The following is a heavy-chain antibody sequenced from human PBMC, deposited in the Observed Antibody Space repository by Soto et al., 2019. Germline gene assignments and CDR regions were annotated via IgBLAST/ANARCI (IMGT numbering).Heavy chain of an antibody. CDR3: EGLTTPPV. CDR1: GDSVSSNSAA. J-gene: IGHJ6*04. D-gene: IGHD2-15*01. CDR2: TYYRSKWYN. Sequence: PSQTLSLTCAISGDSVSSNSAAWNWIRQSPSRGLEWLGRTYYRSKWYNDYAVSVKSRITINPDTSKNSLYLQMNSLRAEDTAVYYCEGLTTPPVWGKGTTVTVSS. V-gene: IGHV6-1*01.